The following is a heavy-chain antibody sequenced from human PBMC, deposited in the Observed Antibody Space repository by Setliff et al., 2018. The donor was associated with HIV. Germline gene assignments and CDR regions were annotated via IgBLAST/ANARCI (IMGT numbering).Heavy chain of an antibody. Sequence: PGGSLRLSCAASGFTFSSYTMNWVRQAPGKGLEWVSSISSTSSYIYYGDSVKGRFTISRDNAKNSLYLQMSSLRAEDTAVYYCTREFATFYYNSYYMDVWGKGTTVTVSS. CDR2: ISSTSSYI. D-gene: IGHD2-15*01. J-gene: IGHJ6*03. V-gene: IGHV3-21*01. CDR1: GFTFSSYT. CDR3: TREFATFYYNSYYMDV.